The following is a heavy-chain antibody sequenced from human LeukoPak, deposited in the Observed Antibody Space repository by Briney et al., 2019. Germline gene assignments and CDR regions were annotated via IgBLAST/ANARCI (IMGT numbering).Heavy chain of an antibody. V-gene: IGHV4-38-2*01. D-gene: IGHD1-1*01. CDR3: ARLSGGTTTAHFDY. J-gene: IGHJ4*02. CDR2: IYHSGST. Sequence: SETLSLTCAVSGYSISSGHYWGWIRQPPGKGLEWIGSIYHSGSTYYNPSLKSRVTISVDTSKNQFSLKLSSVTAADTAVYYCARLSGGTTTAHFDYWGQGTLVTVSS. CDR1: GYSISSGHY.